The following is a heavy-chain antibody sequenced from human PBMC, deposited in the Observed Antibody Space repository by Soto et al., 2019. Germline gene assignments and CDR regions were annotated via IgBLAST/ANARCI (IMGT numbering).Heavy chain of an antibody. CDR2: INPNSGGT. J-gene: IGHJ4*02. CDR3: ARVGGDSSGYYYVY. V-gene: IGHV1-2*02. Sequence: ASVKVSCKASGYTFTGYYMHCVRQAPGQGLEWMGWINPNSGGTNYAQKFQGRVTMTRDTSISTAYMELSRLRSDDTAVYYCARVGGDSSGYYYVYWGQGTLVTVSS. CDR1: GYTFTGYY. D-gene: IGHD3-22*01.